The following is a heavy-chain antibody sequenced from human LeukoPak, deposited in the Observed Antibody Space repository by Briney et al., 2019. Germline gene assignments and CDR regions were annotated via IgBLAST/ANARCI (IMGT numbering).Heavy chain of an antibody. J-gene: IGHJ6*03. Sequence: SETLSLTCAVYGGSFSGYYWSWIRQPPGKGLEWIGEINHSGSTNYNPSLKSRVTISVDTSKNQFSLKLSSVTAADTAVYYCARRYSSSWYGPNYYHMDVWGKGTTVTISS. CDR3: ARRYSSSWYGPNYYHMDV. CDR1: GGSFSGYY. D-gene: IGHD6-13*01. CDR2: INHSGST. V-gene: IGHV4-34*01.